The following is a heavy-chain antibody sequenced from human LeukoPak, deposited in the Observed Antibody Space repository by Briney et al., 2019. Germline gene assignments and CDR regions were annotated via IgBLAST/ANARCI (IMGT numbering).Heavy chain of an antibody. D-gene: IGHD4-17*01. V-gene: IGHV3-33*03. Sequence: SGGSLRLSCAASGFTFSSYGMHWVRQAPGKGLEWVAVIWYDGSNKYYADSVKGRFTISRDNSKNTLYLQMNSLRAEDTAVYYCAKGDAYGDYPYPDAFDIWGQGRMVTVSS. CDR1: GFTFSSYG. J-gene: IGHJ3*02. CDR3: AKGDAYGDYPYPDAFDI. CDR2: IWYDGSNK.